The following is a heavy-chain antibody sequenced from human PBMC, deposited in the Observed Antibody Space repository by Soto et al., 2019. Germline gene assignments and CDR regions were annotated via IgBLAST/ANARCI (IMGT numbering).Heavy chain of an antibody. CDR3: AHRLAFALAGQSISFDY. V-gene: IGHV2-5*01. CDR1: GISLNTNGEG. CDR2: IYWNDDK. J-gene: IGHJ4*02. Sequence: QITLKESGPTLVKPTQTLTLTCTLSGISLNTNGEGVGWIRQPPGKALEWLALIYWNDDKRYTPSLKSRLTIAKDTTEIQVVLSMTNMDPIDTATFNCAHRLAFALAGQSISFDYWGQGTLITVTS. D-gene: IGHD6-19*01.